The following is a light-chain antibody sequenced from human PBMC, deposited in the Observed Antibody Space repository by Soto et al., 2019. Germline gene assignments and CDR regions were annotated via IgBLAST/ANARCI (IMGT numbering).Light chain of an antibody. J-gene: IGKJ2*03. CDR2: DAS. CDR3: QHRGDWPYS. Sequence: EIVLTQSPVTLSLSPGERATLSCRASQSVSTYLAWYQQKPGQAPRLLVYDASSRATGIPARFSGSGSGTDFTLTINRLEPEDFAVYFCQHRGDWPYSFGQGTKLEIK. V-gene: IGKV3-11*01. CDR1: QSVSTY.